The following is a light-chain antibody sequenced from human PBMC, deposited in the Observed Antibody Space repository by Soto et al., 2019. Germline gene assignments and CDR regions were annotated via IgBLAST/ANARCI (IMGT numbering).Light chain of an antibody. CDR2: EVS. CDR1: SSDVGSYKL. CDR3: CSYAGTSTHTV. Sequence: QSALTQPASVSGSPGQSITISCTGTSSDVGSYKLVSWCQQHPGKAPKLMISEVSKRPSGISDRFSGSKSGSTASLTISGLQAEDEADYYCCSYAGTSTHTVFGGGTQLTVL. J-gene: IGLJ7*01. V-gene: IGLV2-23*02.